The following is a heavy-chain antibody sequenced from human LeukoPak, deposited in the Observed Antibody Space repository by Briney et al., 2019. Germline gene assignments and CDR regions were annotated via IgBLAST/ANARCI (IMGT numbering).Heavy chain of an antibody. CDR3: ARHCSGGSCYSSDAFDI. D-gene: IGHD2-15*01. V-gene: IGHV4-4*07. CDR1: GGSISSYY. J-gene: IGHJ3*02. CDR2: IYTSGRT. Sequence: SETLSLTCTVSGGSISSYYWSWIRQPAGKGLEWIGRIYTSGRTNYNPSLKSRITMSVDTSKNQFSLKLSSVTAADTAVYYCARHCSGGSCYSSDAFDIWGQGTMVTVSS.